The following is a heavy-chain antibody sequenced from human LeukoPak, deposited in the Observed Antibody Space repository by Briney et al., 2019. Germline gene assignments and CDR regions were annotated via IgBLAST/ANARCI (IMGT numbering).Heavy chain of an antibody. V-gene: IGHV3-NL1*01. D-gene: IGHD3-10*01. Sequence: QPGGSLRLSCAASGFIFGSYGMHWVRPAPGKGLEWVSIISGSGGTTYYADSVKGRFTISRDNSKNTLYLQMNSLRPEDTAIYYCAKSYYTSGVGYYYTEVWGKGTTVTISS. CDR3: AKSYYTSGVGYYYTEV. J-gene: IGHJ6*03. CDR2: ISGSGGTT. CDR1: GFIFGSYG.